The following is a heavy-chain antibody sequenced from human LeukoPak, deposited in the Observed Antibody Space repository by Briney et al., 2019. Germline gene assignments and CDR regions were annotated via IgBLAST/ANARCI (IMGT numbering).Heavy chain of an antibody. CDR1: GFTFDVYA. J-gene: IGHJ4*02. V-gene: IGHV3-9*01. D-gene: IGHD1-26*01. CDR2: INWNSGGL. CDR3: VKGSGSYSGDGYFDY. Sequence: PGGSLRLYCAASGFTFDVYAMHWVRQVPGKGLEWVSGINWNSGGLGYADPVKGLFTISRDSAKNSLFLQMNSLRAEDTALYYCVKGSGSYSGDGYFDYWGQGTLVTVSS.